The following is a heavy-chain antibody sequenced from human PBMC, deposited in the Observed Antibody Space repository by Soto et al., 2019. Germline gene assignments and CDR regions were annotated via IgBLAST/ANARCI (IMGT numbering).Heavy chain of an antibody. D-gene: IGHD6-19*01. CDR1: GYTFSNYA. CDR2: INAGNGNT. V-gene: IGHV1-3*01. CDR3: ARGVISGWFHYYGMDV. Sequence: QVQLVQSGAEVKKPGASVKVSCKASGYTFSNYAMHWVRQAPGQRPEWMGWINAGNGNTKYSQKFQGRVTITRETSASTAYMELSILRSEDTAAYYCARGVISGWFHYYGMDVWGQGPTVTVSS. J-gene: IGHJ6*02.